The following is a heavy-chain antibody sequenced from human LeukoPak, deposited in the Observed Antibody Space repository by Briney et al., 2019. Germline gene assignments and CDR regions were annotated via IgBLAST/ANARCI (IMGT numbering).Heavy chain of an antibody. D-gene: IGHD1-26*01. V-gene: IGHV1-69*04. Sequence: GASVKVSCKASGGTFISYAISWVRQAPGQGLEWMGRIIPILGIANYAQKFQGRVTITADKSTSTAYMELSSLRSEDTAVYYCAKDHGGVGATLVPAPDAFDIWGQGTMVTVSS. J-gene: IGHJ3*02. CDR3: AKDHGGVGATLVPAPDAFDI. CDR1: GGTFISYA. CDR2: IIPILGIA.